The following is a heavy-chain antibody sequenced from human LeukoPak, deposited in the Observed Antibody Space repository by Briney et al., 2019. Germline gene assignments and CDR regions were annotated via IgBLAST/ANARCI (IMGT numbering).Heavy chain of an antibody. J-gene: IGHJ4*02. D-gene: IGHD6-6*01. CDR2: FDPEDGET. CDR3: ATGEGGQLLY. CDR1: GGTFSSYA. Sequence: GASVKVSCKASGGTFSSYAISWVRQAPGQGLEWMGGFDPEDGETIYAQKFQGRVTMTEDTSTDTAYMELSSLRSEDTAVYYCATGEGGQLLYWGQGTLVTVSS. V-gene: IGHV1-24*01.